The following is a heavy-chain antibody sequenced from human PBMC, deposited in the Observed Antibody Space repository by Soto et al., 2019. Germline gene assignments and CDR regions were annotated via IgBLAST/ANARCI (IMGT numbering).Heavy chain of an antibody. D-gene: IGHD3-22*01. CDR2: ISNSADST. J-gene: IGHJ4*02. CDR1: GFTFSNYA. V-gene: IGHV3-23*01. CDR3: ARDTYYYDSSGYYVFDD. Sequence: GGSLRLSCAASGFTFSNYAMSWVRQAPGKGLEWVASISNSADSTYYPDSVNGRFTISRDNSKNTVYVEMNSLRPEDTAVYYCARDTYYYDSSGYYVFDDWGQGTLVTVSS.